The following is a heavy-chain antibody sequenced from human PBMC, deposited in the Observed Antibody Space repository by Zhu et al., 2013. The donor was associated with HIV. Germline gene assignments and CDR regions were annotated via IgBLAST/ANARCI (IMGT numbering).Heavy chain of an antibody. CDR3: ATDDVPDAIRAFDY. V-gene: IGHV1-2*02. Sequence: QVHLVQSGAEVKKPGASVKVSCKASGYTFTDYYIHWVRQAPGQGLEWMGWINPNTGATKYVQKFQGRVTMTRDTSISTAYMELNRLTYDDTAVFYCATDDVPDAIRAFDYWGQGTVVTVSS. CDR2: INPNTGAT. CDR1: GYTFTDYY. D-gene: IGHD2-2*02. J-gene: IGHJ4*02.